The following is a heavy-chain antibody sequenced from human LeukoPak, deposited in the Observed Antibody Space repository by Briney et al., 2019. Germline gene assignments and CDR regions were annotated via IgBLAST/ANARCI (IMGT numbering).Heavy chain of an antibody. V-gene: IGHV3-9*01. CDR1: GFTFDDYA. D-gene: IGHD3-10*01. CDR3: AREAILEGVRGGSGAFDI. J-gene: IGHJ3*02. CDR2: ISWNSGSI. Sequence: GGSLRLSCAASGFTFDDYAMHWVRQAPGKGLEWVSGISWNSGSIGYADSVKGRFTISRDNAKNSLYLQMNSLRAEDTAVYYCAREAILEGVRGGSGAFDIWGQGTMVTVSS.